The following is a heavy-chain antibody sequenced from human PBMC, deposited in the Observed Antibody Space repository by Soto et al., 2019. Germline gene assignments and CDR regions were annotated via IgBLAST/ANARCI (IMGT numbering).Heavy chain of an antibody. CDR3: ATWHLQEHAYDI. CDR1: GFTVSGKKY. D-gene: IGHD1-1*01. CDR2: LYDLDGT. J-gene: IGHJ3*02. V-gene: IGHV3-53*01. Sequence: DVQLVASGGGLIQPGESLRLSCAAFGFTVSGKKYVAWVRQAPGKGLVWVSALYDLDGTYYADSVKGRFTTSSDSSRTTVYLQMNSLRPDDTAVYSCATWHLQEHAYDIWGQGTMVTVSS.